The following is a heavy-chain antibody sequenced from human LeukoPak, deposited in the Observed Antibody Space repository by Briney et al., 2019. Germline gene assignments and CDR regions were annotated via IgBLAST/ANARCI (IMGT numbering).Heavy chain of an antibody. Sequence: GGSLRLSCAVSGFTFISYGMQWVRQAPGKGLAWVSRINTDGSSTTYADSVKGRFTISRDNAKNSLYLQMNSLRAEDTAVYYCAREGTVTNTLDAFDIWGQGTMVTVSS. CDR3: AREGTVTNTLDAFDI. J-gene: IGHJ3*02. CDR1: GFTFISYG. V-gene: IGHV3-74*01. CDR2: INTDGSST. D-gene: IGHD4-17*01.